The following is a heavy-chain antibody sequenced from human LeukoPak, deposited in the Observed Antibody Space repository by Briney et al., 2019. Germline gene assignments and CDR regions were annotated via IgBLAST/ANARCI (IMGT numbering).Heavy chain of an antibody. V-gene: IGHV3-72*01. D-gene: IGHD2-21*02. CDR3: AKDRAYCGGDCYPTCFDY. Sequence: GGSLRLSCAASGFTFSVYSMGWVRQAPGKGLEWVGRIKIEGDSYTTEYAASVKGRFTISRDNSKNTLYLQMNSLRAEDTAVYYCAKDRAYCGGDCYPTCFDYWGQGTLVTVSS. CDR1: GFTFSVYS. CDR2: IKIEGDSYTT. J-gene: IGHJ4*02.